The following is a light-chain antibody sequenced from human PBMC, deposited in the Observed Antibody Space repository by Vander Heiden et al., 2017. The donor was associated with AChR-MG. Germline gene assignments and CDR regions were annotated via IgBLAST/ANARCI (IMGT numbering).Light chain of an antibody. CDR3: QQTYSTPRT. Sequence: DIQMTQSPSSLSASVGDRITITCRASQRISNFLNWYQKKPGKAPSLLIYVASSLQGGVPSRFSGSGSGTDFTLTISSLQPEDFATYYCQQTYSTPRTFGQGTKVEFK. CDR1: QRISNF. V-gene: IGKV1-39*01. J-gene: IGKJ1*01. CDR2: VAS.